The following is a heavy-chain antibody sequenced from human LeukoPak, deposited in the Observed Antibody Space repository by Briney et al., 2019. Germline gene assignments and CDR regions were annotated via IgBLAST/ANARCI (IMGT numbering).Heavy chain of an antibody. CDR1: GGSISSSNW. Sequence: SETLSLTCAVSGGSISSSNWWSWVRQPPGKGLEWIGSIYYSGSTYYNPSLKSRVTISVDTSKNQFSLKLSSVTAADTAVYYCARTYYDILTGYSPSFDYWGQGTLVTVSS. CDR3: ARTYYDILTGYSPSFDY. CDR2: IYYSGST. J-gene: IGHJ4*02. V-gene: IGHV4-4*02. D-gene: IGHD3-9*01.